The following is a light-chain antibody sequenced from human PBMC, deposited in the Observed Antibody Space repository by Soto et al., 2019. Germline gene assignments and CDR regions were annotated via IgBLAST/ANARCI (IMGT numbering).Light chain of an antibody. CDR2: DAS. CDR1: QDISNY. V-gene: IGKV1-33*01. CDR3: QQYDNLPS. J-gene: IGKJ4*01. Sequence: DIQLNKSPSSLSAFVGDRVTITCQASQDISNYLNWYQQKPGKAPKLLIYDASNLETGVPSRFSGSGSGTDFTFTISSLQPEDIATYYCQQYDNLPSFGGGTKVDI.